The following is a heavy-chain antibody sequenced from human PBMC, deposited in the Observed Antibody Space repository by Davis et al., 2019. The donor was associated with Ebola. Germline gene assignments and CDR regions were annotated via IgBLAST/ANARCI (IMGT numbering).Heavy chain of an antibody. CDR2: ISYDGSNE. CDR3: ARLDSTGYYYLSRYFDL. D-gene: IGHD3-22*01. V-gene: IGHV3-30-3*01. J-gene: IGHJ2*01. CDR1: GFTFSNYA. Sequence: GGSLRLSCAASGFTFSNYAMNWVRQAPGKGLEWVAVISYDGSNEYYADSVKGRFTISRDNSKNTLYLQMNSLRAEDTAMYYCARLDSTGYYYLSRYFDLWGRGTLVTVSS.